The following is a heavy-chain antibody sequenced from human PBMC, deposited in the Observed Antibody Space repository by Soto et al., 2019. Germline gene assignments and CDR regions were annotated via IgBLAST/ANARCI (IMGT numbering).Heavy chain of an antibody. D-gene: IGHD4-17*01. CDR2: ISYDGSNK. CDR1: GFTFSSYG. Sequence: QVQLVESGGGVVQPGRSLRLSCAASGFTFSSYGMHWVRQAPGKGLEWVAVISYDGSNKYYADSVKGRFTISRDNSKNTLYLQMNSRRAEDTAVYYCAKPNRDYGDFHYYGMDVW. J-gene: IGHJ6*01. CDR3: AKPNRDYGDFHYYGMDV. V-gene: IGHV3-30*18.